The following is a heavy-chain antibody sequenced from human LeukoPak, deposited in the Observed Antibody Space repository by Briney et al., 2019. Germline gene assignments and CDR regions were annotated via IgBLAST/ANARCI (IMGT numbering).Heavy chain of an antibody. V-gene: IGHV3-11*01. CDR1: GFTFSDYY. CDR3: ARVRRWLQLRYFDY. CDR2: ISSSGSTI. J-gene: IGHJ4*02. D-gene: IGHD5-24*01. Sequence: GGSLRLSCAASGFTFSDYYMSWIRQAPGKGLEWVSYISSSGSTIYYADSVKGRFTISRNNAKNSLYLQMNGLRAEDTAVYYCARVRRWLQLRYFDYWGQGTLVTVSS.